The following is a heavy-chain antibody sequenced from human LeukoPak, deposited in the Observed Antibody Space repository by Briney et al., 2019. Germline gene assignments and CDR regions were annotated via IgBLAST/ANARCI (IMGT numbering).Heavy chain of an antibody. V-gene: IGHV4-30-2*01. Sequence: SETLSLTCAVSGGSISSGGYSWSWIRQPPGKGLEWIGYIYHSGSTYYNPSLKSRVTISVDRSKNQFSLKLSSVTAADTAVYYCARGYGGNSYGAFDIWGQGTMVTVSS. CDR1: GGSISSGGYS. CDR2: IYHSGST. J-gene: IGHJ3*02. CDR3: ARGYGGNSYGAFDI. D-gene: IGHD4-23*01.